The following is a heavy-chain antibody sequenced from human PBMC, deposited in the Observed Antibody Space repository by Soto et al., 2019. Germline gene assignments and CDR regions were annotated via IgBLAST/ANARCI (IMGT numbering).Heavy chain of an antibody. CDR1: GGSISSYY. J-gene: IGHJ3*01. CDR2: IYYRGST. D-gene: IGHD3-22*01. CDR3: ARGRYYSDTTGSPLYDV. Sequence: SETLSLTCSVSGGSISSYYCSWIRQSPGKRLEWIGYIYYRGSTNYNPSLKSRVTMSVDTSKNPFSLKMSSVAAADTAVYYCARGRYYSDTTGSPLYDVWGRGTMVTVSS. V-gene: IGHV4-59*01.